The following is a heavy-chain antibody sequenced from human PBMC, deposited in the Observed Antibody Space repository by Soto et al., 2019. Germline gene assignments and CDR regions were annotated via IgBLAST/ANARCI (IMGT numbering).Heavy chain of an antibody. Sequence: GGSLRLSCAASGFTVSSNYMSWVRQAPGKGLEWVSVIYSGGSTYYADSVKGRFTISRDNSKNTLYLQMNSLRAEDTAVYYCARGHCSGGSCSFDYWGQGTLVTVSS. CDR1: GFTVSSNY. CDR2: IYSGGST. J-gene: IGHJ4*02. D-gene: IGHD2-15*01. CDR3: ARGHCSGGSCSFDY. V-gene: IGHV3-53*01.